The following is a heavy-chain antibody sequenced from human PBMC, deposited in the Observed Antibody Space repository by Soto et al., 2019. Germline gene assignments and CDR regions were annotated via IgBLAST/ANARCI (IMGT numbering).Heavy chain of an antibody. Sequence: SETLSLTCTVSGGSISSGTYYLNWIRQPPGKGLEWIGCIHPSGGTHYNPSLKSRVSISDDTSKNQFSLKVSSVTAADTAVYYCARGQDYSKSGYWGQGTLVTVSS. CDR3: ARGQDYSKSGY. V-gene: IGHV4-31*03. CDR1: GGSISSGTYY. CDR2: IHPSGGT. D-gene: IGHD4-4*01. J-gene: IGHJ4*02.